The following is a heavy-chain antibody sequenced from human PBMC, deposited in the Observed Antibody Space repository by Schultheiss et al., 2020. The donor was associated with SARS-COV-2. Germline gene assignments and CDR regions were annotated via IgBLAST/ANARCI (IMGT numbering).Heavy chain of an antibody. CDR1: GGSISSYY. J-gene: IGHJ4*02. CDR2: IYTSGST. V-gene: IGHV4-4*07. CDR3: ARAGGGWNYDRLNFDY. Sequence: SETLSLTCTVSGGSISSYYWSWIRQPAGKGLEWIGRIYTSGSTNYNPSLKSRVTMSVDTSKNQFSLQLNSVTPEDTAVYYCARAGGGWNYDRLNFDYWGQGTLVTVSS. D-gene: IGHD1-7*01.